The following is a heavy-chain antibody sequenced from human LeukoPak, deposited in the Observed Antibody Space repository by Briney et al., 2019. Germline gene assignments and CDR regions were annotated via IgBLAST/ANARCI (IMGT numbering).Heavy chain of an antibody. CDR3: ARGDRPNGASPAGQSPIDY. D-gene: IGHD2-8*01. CDR2: INSDGSGT. J-gene: IGHJ4*02. V-gene: IGHV3-74*01. CDR1: GFTFSSYW. Sequence: GALRLSCAASGFTFSSYWMHWVRQAPGKGLVWVSRINSDGSGTSYADSVKGRFTISRDNAKNTLYLQMNSLRAEDTAVYYCARGDRPNGASPAGQSPIDYWGQGTLVTVSS.